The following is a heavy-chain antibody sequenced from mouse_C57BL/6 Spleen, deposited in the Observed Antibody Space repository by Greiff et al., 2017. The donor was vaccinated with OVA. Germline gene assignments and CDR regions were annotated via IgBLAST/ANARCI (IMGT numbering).Heavy chain of an antibody. V-gene: IGHV5-16*01. CDR2: INYDGSST. J-gene: IGHJ3*01. CDR1: GFTFSDYY. CDR3: ARDGGDAGWFAY. Sequence: EVHLVESEGGLVQPGSSMKLSCTASGFTFSDYYMAWVRQVPEKGLEWVANINYDGSSTYYLDSLKSRFIISRDNAKNILYLQMSSLKSEDTATYYCARDGGDAGWFAYWGQGTLVTVSA.